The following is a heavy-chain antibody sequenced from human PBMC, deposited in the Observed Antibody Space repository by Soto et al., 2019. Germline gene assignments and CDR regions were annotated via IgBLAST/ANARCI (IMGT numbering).Heavy chain of an antibody. Sequence: GGSLRLSCAASGFTFSDYYMSWIRQAPGKGLEWVSYISSSGSTIYYADSVKGRFTISRDNAKNSLYLQMNSLRAEDTAVYYCARSMRWSHYYDSTAEVGDAFDIWGQGTMVTVSS. CDR2: ISSSGSTI. J-gene: IGHJ3*02. V-gene: IGHV3-11*01. CDR1: GFTFSDYY. CDR3: ARSMRWSHYYDSTAEVGDAFDI. D-gene: IGHD3-22*01.